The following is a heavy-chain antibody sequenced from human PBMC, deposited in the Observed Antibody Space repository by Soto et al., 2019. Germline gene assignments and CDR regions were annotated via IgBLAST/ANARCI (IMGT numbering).Heavy chain of an antibody. Sequence: ASVKVSCKASGYTFTGYYMHWVRQAPGQGLEWMGWINPNSGGTNYAQKFQGRVTMTRDTSISTAYMELSRLRSDDTAVYYCASLRGRITIFGVAHSVDYWGQGTLVTVSS. CDR3: ASLRGRITIFGVAHSVDY. D-gene: IGHD3-3*01. J-gene: IGHJ4*02. V-gene: IGHV1-2*02. CDR2: INPNSGGT. CDR1: GYTFTGYY.